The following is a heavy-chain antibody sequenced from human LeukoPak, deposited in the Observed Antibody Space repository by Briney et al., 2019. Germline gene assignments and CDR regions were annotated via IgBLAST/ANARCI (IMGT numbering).Heavy chain of an antibody. Sequence: ASVKVSCKASGYTFNSYGISWVRQAPGQGLEWMGWISAYNGNTNYAQKLQGRVTMTTDTSTSTAYMELRSLRSDDTAVYYCARGRGLLWNIYYYYGMDVWGQGTTVTVSS. CDR2: ISAYNGNT. V-gene: IGHV1-18*01. J-gene: IGHJ6*02. CDR1: GYTFNSYG. CDR3: ARGRGLLWNIYYYYGMDV. D-gene: IGHD3-10*01.